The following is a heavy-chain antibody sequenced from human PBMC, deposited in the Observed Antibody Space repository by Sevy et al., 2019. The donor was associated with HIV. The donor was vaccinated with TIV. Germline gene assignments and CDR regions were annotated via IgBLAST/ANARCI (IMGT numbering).Heavy chain of an antibody. V-gene: IGHV3-30-3*01. J-gene: IGHJ5*02. Sequence: GGSLRLSCAASGFTFSSYAMHWVRQAPGKGLEWVAVISYDGSNKYYADSVKGRFTISRDNSKNTRYLQMNSLRAEDTAVYYCARDVTDIVVVPAAIGENWFDPWGQGTLVTVSS. CDR3: ARDVTDIVVVPAAIGENWFDP. CDR2: ISYDGSNK. D-gene: IGHD2-2*01. CDR1: GFTFSSYA.